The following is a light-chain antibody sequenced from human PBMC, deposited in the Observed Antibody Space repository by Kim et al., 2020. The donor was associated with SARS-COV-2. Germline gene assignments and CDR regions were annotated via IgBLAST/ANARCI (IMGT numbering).Light chain of an antibody. J-gene: IGKJ2*01. Sequence: DVVMTQSPLSLPVTLGQPASISCRSSQSLVYSDGNTYLTWFLQRPGQSPRRLIYRVSNRDSGVPDRFSGSGSGTDFTLKISRVEAEDVGVYYCMQALQTPHTFGQGTKLEF. V-gene: IGKV2-30*01. CDR3: MQALQTPHT. CDR1: QSLVYSDGNTY. CDR2: RVS.